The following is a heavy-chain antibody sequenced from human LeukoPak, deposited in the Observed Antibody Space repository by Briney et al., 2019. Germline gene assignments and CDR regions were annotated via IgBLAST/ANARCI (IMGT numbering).Heavy chain of an antibody. J-gene: IGHJ4*02. CDR1: GFTFSDYS. CDR2: ISFDGSNK. V-gene: IGHV3-30*04. D-gene: IGHD2-2*01. Sequence: PGQSLRLSCAASGFTFSDYSMHWVRHTPGEGLEWVAVISFDGSNKFFADSMKGRFTISRDNSKNTVYLQMSSLRAEDTAVYFCARDGYCSSTNCPYYLDYWGQGTLVTVSS. CDR3: ARDGYCSSTNCPYYLDY.